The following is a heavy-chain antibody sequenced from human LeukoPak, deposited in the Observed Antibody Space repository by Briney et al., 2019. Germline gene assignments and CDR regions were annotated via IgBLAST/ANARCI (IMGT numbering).Heavy chain of an antibody. Sequence: RSGGSLRLSCAASGFTFSAYAMSWVRQAPGKGLEWVSVISGSGGGGSTYTADSVSGRFIISRDNSKSTLYLQMNSLRVEDTAIYYCAKETYNFDSEIDYWGRGTLVSVSS. J-gene: IGHJ4*02. CDR2: ISGSGGGGST. CDR3: AKETYNFDSEIDY. V-gene: IGHV3-23*01. D-gene: IGHD3-22*01. CDR1: GFTFSAYA.